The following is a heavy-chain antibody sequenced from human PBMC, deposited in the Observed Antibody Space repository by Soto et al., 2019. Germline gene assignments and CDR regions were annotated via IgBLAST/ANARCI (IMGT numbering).Heavy chain of an antibody. D-gene: IGHD1-26*01. J-gene: IGHJ4*02. CDR3: ARDLAKGGGSAGFDY. CDR2: INPKSGGT. V-gene: IGHV1-2*02. Sequence: LVKVSCKASGYTFTVYYMHWVRQAPGQGLEWMGWINPKSGGTMYPQKFQGRVTMTWDTSISTAYMALTRLRSDDTAVYYCARDLAKGGGSAGFDYWGQGTLVTVSS. CDR1: GYTFTVYY.